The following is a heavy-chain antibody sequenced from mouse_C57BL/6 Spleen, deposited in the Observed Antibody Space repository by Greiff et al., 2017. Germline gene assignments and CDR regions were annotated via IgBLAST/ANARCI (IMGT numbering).Heavy chain of an antibody. V-gene: IGHV1-63*01. Sequence: VQLQQSGAELVRPGTSVKMSCKASGYTFTNYWLGWAKQRPGHGPEWIGDIYPGGGYTNYNEKFKGKATLTADKSSSTAYMQFSILTSEDSAIYYCASSPVYDGYHWYFDVWGTGTTVTVSS. CDR2: IYPGGGYT. J-gene: IGHJ1*03. D-gene: IGHD2-3*01. CDR1: GYTFTNYW. CDR3: ASSPVYDGYHWYFDV.